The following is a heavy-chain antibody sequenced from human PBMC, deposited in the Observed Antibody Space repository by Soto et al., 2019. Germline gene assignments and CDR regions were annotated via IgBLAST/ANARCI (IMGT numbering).Heavy chain of an antibody. J-gene: IGHJ4*02. Sequence: GESLKISCKGSGYRFTNYWINWVRQLPGKGLEWMGRIDPSDSYTNYRPSFQGHVTISTDKSISTAYLQWSSLKASDTAMYYCARDAADNDSLDYWCQGSLVTVSS. CDR3: ARDAADNDSLDY. V-gene: IGHV5-10-1*01. CDR1: GYRFTNYW. CDR2: IDPSDSYT. D-gene: IGHD6-13*01.